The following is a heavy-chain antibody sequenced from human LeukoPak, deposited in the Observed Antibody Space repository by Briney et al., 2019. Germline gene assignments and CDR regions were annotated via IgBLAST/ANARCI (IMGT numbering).Heavy chain of an antibody. Sequence: PSETLSLTCTVSGDSIGHGGYCSWIRQYPGKGLEYIGYIYYSGNTYYNPSLKSRVTISLDTSKNQFSLKLSSVTAANTAVYYCARDQRYFDWLLGFDYWCQGTLVTVSS. CDR2: IYYSGNT. CDR3: ARDQRYFDWLLGFDY. CDR1: GDSIGHGGYC. V-gene: IGHV4-31*03. J-gene: IGHJ4*02. D-gene: IGHD3-9*01.